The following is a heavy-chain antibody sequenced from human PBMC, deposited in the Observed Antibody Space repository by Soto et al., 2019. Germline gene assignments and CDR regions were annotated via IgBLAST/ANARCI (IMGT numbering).Heavy chain of an antibody. J-gene: IGHJ5*02. CDR3: ARTRWWRVRGSWFDP. CDR2: IFSNDEK. Sequence: QVTLKESGPVLVKPTETLTLTCTVSGFSLSNARMGVSWIRQPPGKALEWLAHIFSNDEKSYSTSLKSRLTISKDTSKSQVVLTMTNMDPVDTATYYCARTRWWRVRGSWFDPWGQGTLVTVSS. CDR1: GFSLSNARMG. V-gene: IGHV2-26*01. D-gene: IGHD6-19*01.